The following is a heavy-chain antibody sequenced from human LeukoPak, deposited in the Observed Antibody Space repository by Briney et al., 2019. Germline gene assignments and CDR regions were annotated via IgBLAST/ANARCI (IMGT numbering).Heavy chain of an antibody. V-gene: IGHV3-11*01. CDR1: GFTFSDYY. CDR2: ISSSGSTI. D-gene: IGHD3-10*01. Sequence: PGGSLRLSCAASGFTFSDYYMSWIRQAPGKGLEWVSYISSSGSTIYYADSVKGRFTISRDNAKNSLYLQMNSLRAEDTAVYYCARVFYYGSGSYRTRGWNFDLWGRGTLVTVSS. J-gene: IGHJ2*01. CDR3: ARVFYYGSGSYRTRGWNFDL.